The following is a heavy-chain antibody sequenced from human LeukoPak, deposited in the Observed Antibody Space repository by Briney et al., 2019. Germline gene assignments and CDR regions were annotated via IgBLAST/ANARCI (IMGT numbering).Heavy chain of an antibody. Sequence: GGSLRLSCAASGFTFSSYAMRWVRQAPGEGLEWVSTISGSGGSTDYADSVKGRFTISRDNSKNTLYLQMDSLGAEDTAEYYCATMGYDFWGGYWPDYWGQGTLVTVSS. CDR1: GFTFSSYA. V-gene: IGHV3-23*01. CDR3: ATMGYDFWGGYWPDY. J-gene: IGHJ4*02. D-gene: IGHD3-3*01. CDR2: ISGSGGST.